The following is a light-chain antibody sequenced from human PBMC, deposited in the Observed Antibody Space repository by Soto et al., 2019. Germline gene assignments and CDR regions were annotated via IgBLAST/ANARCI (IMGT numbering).Light chain of an antibody. CDR1: QSVSSN. Sequence: EIVMTQSPATLSVSPGERATLSCGASQSVSSNLAWYQQKPGQAPRLLIYGASTRATGVPARFSGSGSGTEFTLTISSLQSEDFAVYYCQQYKNWPSWTFGQGTKVEIK. CDR3: QQYKNWPSWT. V-gene: IGKV3-15*01. J-gene: IGKJ1*01. CDR2: GAS.